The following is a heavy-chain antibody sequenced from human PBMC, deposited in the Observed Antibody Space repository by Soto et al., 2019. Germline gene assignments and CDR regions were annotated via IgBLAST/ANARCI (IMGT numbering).Heavy chain of an antibody. CDR2: XXPXXGXT. Sequence: ASVEVGRTSCRYSFWDYYIHLLRQALGQGREWXGGXXPXXGXTXXXPXXXGGVNMTRDTSITTAYMELSRLRSGDTAVYYCAREPATAKPAGVDFWGQGTLVTVSS. CDR3: AREPATAKPAGVDF. V-gene: IGHV1-2*02. CDR1: RYSFWDYY. J-gene: IGHJ4*02. D-gene: IGHD1-1*01.